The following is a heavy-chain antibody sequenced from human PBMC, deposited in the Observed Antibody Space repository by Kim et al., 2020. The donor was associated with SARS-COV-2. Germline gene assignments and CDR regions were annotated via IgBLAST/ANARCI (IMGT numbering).Heavy chain of an antibody. Sequence: GGSLRLSCAASGVAFSDSPMHWVRQAPGKGLEWVGHIGRRSESYATAYAASVTGRFTISRDDSENMVYLQMNNLKTEDTAMYYCARQTSSCHDYWGQGTRVTVAS. CDR1: GVAFSDSP. V-gene: IGHV3-73*01. J-gene: IGHJ4*02. CDR3: ARQTSSCHDY. CDR2: IGRRSESYAT. D-gene: IGHD2-15*01.